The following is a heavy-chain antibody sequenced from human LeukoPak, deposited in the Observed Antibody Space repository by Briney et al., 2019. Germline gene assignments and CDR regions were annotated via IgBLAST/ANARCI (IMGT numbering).Heavy chain of an antibody. D-gene: IGHD2-15*01. Sequence: GGSLRLSCAASGFTFSNAWMSWVRQAPGKGLEWISAISNNGGYTYYADSVQGRFTISRDDSKSTLCLQMNSLRAEDTAVYYCAKQLGYCSDGSCYFPYWGQGTLVTVSS. CDR1: GFTFSNAW. CDR2: ISNNGGYT. V-gene: IGHV3-23*01. CDR3: AKQLGYCSDGSCYFPY. J-gene: IGHJ4*02.